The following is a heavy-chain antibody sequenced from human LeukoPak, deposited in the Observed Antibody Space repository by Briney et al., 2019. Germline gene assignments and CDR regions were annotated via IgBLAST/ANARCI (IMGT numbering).Heavy chain of an antibody. D-gene: IGHD5/OR15-5a*01. J-gene: IGHJ4*02. CDR1: GFTFSSYA. V-gene: IGHV3-30*04. CDR3: AKDKSVSADYYFDY. CDR2: ISTDGNDK. Sequence: PGGSLRLSCAASGFTFSSYAMHWVRQAPGKGLEWLTVISTDGNDKHYADSVKGRFTVSRDNSKNTLFLQMNNLRTEDTAVYYCAKDKSVSADYYFDYWGQGTLVTVSS.